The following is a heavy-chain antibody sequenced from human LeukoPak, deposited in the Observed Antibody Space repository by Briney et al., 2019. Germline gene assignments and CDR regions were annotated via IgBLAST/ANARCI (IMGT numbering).Heavy chain of an antibody. CDR3: ASAGYPYYYYGRDV. J-gene: IGHJ6*02. CDR1: GGTFSSYA. CDR2: IIPIFGTA. D-gene: IGHD6-13*01. Sequence: ASVKVSCKASGGTFSSYAISWVRQAPGQGLEWMGGIIPIFGTANYAQKFQGRVTITADESTSTAYMELSSLRSEDTAVYYCASAGYPYYYYGRDVWGQGPTVTVSS. V-gene: IGHV1-69*01.